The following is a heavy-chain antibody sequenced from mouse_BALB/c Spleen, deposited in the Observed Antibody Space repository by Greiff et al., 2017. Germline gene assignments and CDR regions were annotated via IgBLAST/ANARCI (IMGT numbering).Heavy chain of an antibody. D-gene: IGHD2-3*01. CDR1: GFTFSSYG. V-gene: IGHV5-6-3*01. CDR3: ARYYDGYYVLYAMDY. Sequence: EVQGVESGGGLVQPGGSLKLSCAASGFTFSSYGMSWVRQTPDKRLELVATINSNGGSTYYPDSVKGRFTISRDNAKNTLYLQMSSLKSEDTAMYYCARYYDGYYVLYAMDYWGQGTSVTVSS. CDR2: INSNGGST. J-gene: IGHJ4*01.